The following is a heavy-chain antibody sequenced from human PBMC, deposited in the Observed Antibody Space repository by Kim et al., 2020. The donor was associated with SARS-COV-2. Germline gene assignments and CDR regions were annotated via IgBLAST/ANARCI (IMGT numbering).Heavy chain of an antibody. Sequence: GGSLRLSCEASGFTFDDYTMHWVRQAPGKGLEWVSLISWDGRNTYYADSVKGRFTISRDNSKNSLFLQMNSLRTEDTALFYCVKDRRTRYNSGTNFDYWGQGTLVTVSS. CDR3: VKDRRTRYNSGTNFDY. J-gene: IGHJ4*02. V-gene: IGHV3-43*01. CDR2: ISWDGRNT. D-gene: IGHD1-1*01. CDR1: GFTFDDYT.